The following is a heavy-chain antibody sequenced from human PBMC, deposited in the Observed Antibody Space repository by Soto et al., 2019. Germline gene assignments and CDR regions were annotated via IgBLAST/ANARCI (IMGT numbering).Heavy chain of an antibody. Sequence: EVQLVESGGGLVQPGGSLRLSCAASGFTFSNYWMYWVRQAPGKGLVWVSRINSDGSVSSYEDSVKGRLTISRDNVKNTLYLQMDSLRAEDTAVYYCARGDCVGGTCYSLAGSFYYYMDFWGKGTTVTVFS. V-gene: IGHV3-74*01. D-gene: IGHD2-15*01. CDR2: INSDGSVS. CDR3: ARGDCVGGTCYSLAGSFYYYMDF. J-gene: IGHJ6*03. CDR1: GFTFSNYW.